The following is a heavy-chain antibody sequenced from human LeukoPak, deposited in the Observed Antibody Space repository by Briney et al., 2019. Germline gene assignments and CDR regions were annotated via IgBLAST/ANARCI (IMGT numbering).Heavy chain of an antibody. D-gene: IGHD3-10*01. Sequence: PSETLSLTCSVSGGSISNYYWSWVRQPPGKGLEWIGYIYYTGSTKYSPSLKSRVTISVDTSKNQFSLRLSSVTAADTAVYYCARMFYYGSGSTNLGDYWGQGTLVTVSS. J-gene: IGHJ4*02. V-gene: IGHV4-59*08. CDR3: ARMFYYGSGSTNLGDY. CDR2: IYYTGST. CDR1: GGSISNYY.